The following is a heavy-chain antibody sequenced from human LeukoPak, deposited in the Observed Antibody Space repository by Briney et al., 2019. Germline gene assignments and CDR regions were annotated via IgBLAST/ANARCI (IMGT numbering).Heavy chain of an antibody. V-gene: IGHV3-53*01. CDR1: GFTVSSNY. J-gene: IGHJ4*02. Sequence: PGGSLRLSCAASGFTVSSNYMSWGRQAPGKGLEWVSVIYSGGSTYYADSVKGRFTISRDNSKNTLYLQMNSLRAEDTAVYYCARHSGRWLHSDYWGQGTLVTVSS. D-gene: IGHD5-24*01. CDR3: ARHSGRWLHSDY. CDR2: IYSGGST.